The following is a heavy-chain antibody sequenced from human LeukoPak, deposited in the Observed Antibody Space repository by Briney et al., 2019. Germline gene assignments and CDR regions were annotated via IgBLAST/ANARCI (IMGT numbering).Heavy chain of an antibody. CDR1: GGTFSSYA. J-gene: IGHJ5*02. CDR2: IIPIFGTA. V-gene: IGHV1-69*05. D-gene: IGHD2-2*01. Sequence: SVKVSCKASGGTFSSYAISWVRQAPGQGLEWMGGIIPIFGTANYAQKFQGRVTITTDESTSTAYMELNSLRSEDTAVYYCARDGGYCSSTSCVWFDPWGQGTLVTVSS. CDR3: ARDGGYCSSTSCVWFDP.